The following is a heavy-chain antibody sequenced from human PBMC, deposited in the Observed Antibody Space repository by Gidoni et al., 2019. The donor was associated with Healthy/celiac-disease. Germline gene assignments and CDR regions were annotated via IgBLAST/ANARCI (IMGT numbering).Heavy chain of an antibody. CDR1: TFRSSS. J-gene: IGHJ5*02. CDR3: ARGEYYDFWSGYYGAGWFDP. Sequence: TFRSSSMNWVRQAPGKGLEWVSSISSSSSYIYYADSVKGRFTISRDNAKNSLYLQMNSLRAEDTAGYYGARGEYYDFWSGYYGAGWFDPWGQGTLVTVSS. V-gene: IGHV3-21*01. D-gene: IGHD3-3*01. CDR2: ISSSSSYI.